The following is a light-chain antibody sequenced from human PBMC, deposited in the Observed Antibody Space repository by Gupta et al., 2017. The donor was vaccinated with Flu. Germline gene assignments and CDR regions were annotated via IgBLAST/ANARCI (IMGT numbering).Light chain of an antibody. CDR1: QSISSW. Sequence: VGDRVTITCRASQSISSWLAWYQQKPGKAPKLLIYKASSLESGVPSRFSGSGSGTEFTITISSLQPDDFATYYCQQYYSYLAFGQGTKVEI. J-gene: IGKJ1*01. V-gene: IGKV1-5*03. CDR3: QQYYSYLA. CDR2: KAS.